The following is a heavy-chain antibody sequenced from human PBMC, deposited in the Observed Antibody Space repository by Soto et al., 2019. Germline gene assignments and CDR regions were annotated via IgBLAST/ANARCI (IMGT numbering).Heavy chain of an antibody. Sequence: QVQLVESGGGVVQPGRSLRLSCAVSGFTFSNCAMHWVRQAPGKGLEWVAVISYDGSNTYYADSMKGRFTISRDNSMNTLSLQMDSLRAEDTAVYYCAREVEQQHKYGMDVWGQGPTVTVSS. CDR2: ISYDGSNT. D-gene: IGHD6-13*01. CDR3: AREVEQQHKYGMDV. CDR1: GFTFSNCA. V-gene: IGHV3-30-3*01. J-gene: IGHJ6*02.